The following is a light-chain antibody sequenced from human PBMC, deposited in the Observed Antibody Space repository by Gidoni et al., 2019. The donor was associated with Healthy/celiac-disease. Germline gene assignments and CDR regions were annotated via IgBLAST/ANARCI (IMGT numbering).Light chain of an antibody. CDR2: GAS. CDR3: QQYGSSGT. V-gene: IGKV3-20*01. Sequence: EIVLTQSPGTLYLSPGERATLSCRASQSVSSSYLAWYQQKPGKAPRLLIYGASSRATGIPDRFSGSGSGTDFTLTISRLEPEDFAVYYCQQYGSSGTFGQGTKVEIK. J-gene: IGKJ1*01. CDR1: QSVSSSY.